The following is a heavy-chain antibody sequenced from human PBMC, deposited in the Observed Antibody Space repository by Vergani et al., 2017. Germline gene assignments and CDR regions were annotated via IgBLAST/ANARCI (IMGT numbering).Heavy chain of an antibody. CDR2: ISAYNGNT. J-gene: IGHJ4*02. CDR3: ARILDDLYSSGWYESDY. V-gene: IGHV1-18*01. CDR1: GYTFTSYG. D-gene: IGHD6-19*01. Sequence: QVPLVQSGAEVKKPGASVKVSCTASGYTFTSYGISWVRQAPGQGLEWMGWISAYNGNTNYAQKRQGRVTMTTDTSTSTAYMELRSLRSDDTAVYYCARILDDLYSSGWYESDYWGQGTLVTVSS.